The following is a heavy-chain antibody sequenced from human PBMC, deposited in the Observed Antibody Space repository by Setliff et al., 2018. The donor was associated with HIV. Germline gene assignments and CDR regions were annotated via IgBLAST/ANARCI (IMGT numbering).Heavy chain of an antibody. CDR3: ARDLDSSGYFNSLNY. J-gene: IGHJ4*02. D-gene: IGHD3-22*01. Sequence: GASVKVSCKASGYTFTSYDISWVRQAPGQGLEWMGWISAYNGNTNYAQKLQGRVTMTTDTSTRTAYMELRSLRSDGTAVYYCARDLDSSGYFNSLNYWGQGTLVTGSS. CDR1: GYTFTSYD. V-gene: IGHV1-18*01. CDR2: ISAYNGNT.